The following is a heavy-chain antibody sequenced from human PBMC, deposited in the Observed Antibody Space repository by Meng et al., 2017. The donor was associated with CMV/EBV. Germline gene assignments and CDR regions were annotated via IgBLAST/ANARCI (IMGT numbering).Heavy chain of an antibody. Sequence: SSFGMHWVRQPPGKGLEWIGSIYYSGSTYYNPSLKSRVTISVDTSKNQFSLKLSSVTAADTAVYYCARGHGGIFGVVIGGDWFDPWGQGTTVTVSS. CDR3: ARGHGGIFGVVIGGDWFDP. J-gene: IGHJ5*01. D-gene: IGHD3-3*01. V-gene: IGHV4-39*07. CDR2: IYYSGST. CDR1: SSFG.